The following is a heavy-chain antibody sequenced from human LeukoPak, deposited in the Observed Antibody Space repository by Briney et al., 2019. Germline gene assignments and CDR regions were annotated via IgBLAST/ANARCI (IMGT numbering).Heavy chain of an antibody. D-gene: IGHD6-6*01. J-gene: IGHJ6*03. Sequence: GRSLRLSCAASGFTFSSYGMHWVRQAPGKGLEWVAVIWYDGSNKYYADSVKGRFTISRDNSKNTLYLQMNSLRAEDTAVYYCANDGARRSMDVWGKGTTVTVSS. V-gene: IGHV3-33*06. CDR1: GFTFSSYG. CDR3: ANDGARRSMDV. CDR2: IWYDGSNK.